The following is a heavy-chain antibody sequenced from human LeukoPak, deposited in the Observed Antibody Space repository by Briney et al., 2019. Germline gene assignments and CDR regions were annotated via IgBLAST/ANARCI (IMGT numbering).Heavy chain of an antibody. Sequence: GGSLRLSCAASGFTFSSYEMNWVRQAPGKGLEWVSYISSSGSTICYADSVKGRFTISRDNAKNSLYLQMNSLRAEDTAVYYCARGYSGYDPIPFFDYWGQGTLVTVSS. J-gene: IGHJ4*02. CDR1: GFTFSSYE. D-gene: IGHD5-12*01. CDR3: ARGYSGYDPIPFFDY. CDR2: ISSSGSTI. V-gene: IGHV3-48*03.